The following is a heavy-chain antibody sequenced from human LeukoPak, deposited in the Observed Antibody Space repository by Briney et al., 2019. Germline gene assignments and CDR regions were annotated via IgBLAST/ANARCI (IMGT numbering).Heavy chain of an antibody. CDR2: IYYSGST. V-gene: IGHV4-59*12. D-gene: IGHD3-3*01. Sequence: SETLSLTCTVSGGSISSYYWSWIRQAPGKGLEWIGYIYYSGSTNYNPSLKSRVTISVDTSKNQFSLKLSSVTAADTAVYYCARGFSITGIDYWGQGTLVTVSS. CDR3: ARGFSITGIDY. J-gene: IGHJ4*02. CDR1: GGSISSYY.